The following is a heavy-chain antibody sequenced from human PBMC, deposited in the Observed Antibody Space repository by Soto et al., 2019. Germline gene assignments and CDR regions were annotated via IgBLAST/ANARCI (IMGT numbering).Heavy chain of an antibody. Sequence: QVQLVQSGAEVKKPGSSVKVACNASGGTFSSYAISWVRQAPGQGLEWMGGIIPIFGTANYAQKFQGRVTITADESTSTAYMELSSLRSEDPAVYYCARSLGSPNKVDYCGQGTLVTVSS. J-gene: IGHJ4*02. V-gene: IGHV1-69*01. CDR2: IIPIFGTA. CDR1: GGTFSSYA. CDR3: ARSLGSPNKVDY. D-gene: IGHD1-26*01.